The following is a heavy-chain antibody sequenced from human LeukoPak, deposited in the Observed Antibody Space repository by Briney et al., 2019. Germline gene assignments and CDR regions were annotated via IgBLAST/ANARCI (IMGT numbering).Heavy chain of an antibody. V-gene: IGHV3-30*03. Sequence: PGGSLRLSCAASGFTFSSYGMHWVRQAPGKGLEWVAVISYDGSNKYYADSVKGRFTISRDNSKNTLYLQMNSLRAEDTAVYYCARDRAGEQQDYYGMDVWGQGTTVTVSS. J-gene: IGHJ6*02. D-gene: IGHD6-13*01. CDR3: ARDRAGEQQDYYGMDV. CDR1: GFTFSSYG. CDR2: ISYDGSNK.